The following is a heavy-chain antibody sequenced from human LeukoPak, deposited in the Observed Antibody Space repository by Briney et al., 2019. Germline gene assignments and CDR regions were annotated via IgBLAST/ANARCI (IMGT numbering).Heavy chain of an antibody. Sequence: PGGSLRLSCAAAGFSFSSYPMSWVRQAPGKGLEWVSHISSDGNTESYVDSPRGRFTMSRDNDKNSPFLLINSLRVEDTAVYYCARDSVNGPFVISLDLWGQGALVTVSS. V-gene: IGHV3-48*03. D-gene: IGHD2-8*01. CDR2: ISSDGNTE. CDR1: GFSFSSYP. CDR3: ARDSVNGPFVISLDL. J-gene: IGHJ4*02.